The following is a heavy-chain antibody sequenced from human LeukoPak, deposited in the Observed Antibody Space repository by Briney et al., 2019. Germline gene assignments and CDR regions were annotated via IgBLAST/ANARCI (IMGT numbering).Heavy chain of an antibody. CDR1: GITLSDFW. J-gene: IGHJ4*02. V-gene: IGHV3-15*01. CDR3: TRRSTI. CDR2: IKAKIHGETI. Sequence: GGALRLSCAGSGITLSDFWFSWVRQAPGKGLEWVARIKAKIHGETIDYAAPVRGRFIISRDDSRNTVYLQMNSLKFEDAAMYYCTRRSTIWGRGTRVTVSS. D-gene: IGHD5-24*01.